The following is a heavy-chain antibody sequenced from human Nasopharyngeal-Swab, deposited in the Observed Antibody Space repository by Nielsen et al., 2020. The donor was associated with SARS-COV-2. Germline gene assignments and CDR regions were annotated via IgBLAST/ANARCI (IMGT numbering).Heavy chain of an antibody. J-gene: IGHJ6*02. CDR2: ISYDGSNK. CDR3: AKDRDSGDDSDDYYHYYGMDV. CDR1: GFTFSSYA. Sequence: GGSLRLSCAASGFTFSSYAMHWVRQAPGKGLEWVAVISYDGSNKYYADSVKGRFTISRDNSKNTVNLQMNSLRVEDTAIYYCAKDRDSGDDSDDYYHYYGMDVWSQGTTVTVFS. V-gene: IGHV3-30-3*01. D-gene: IGHD5-12*01.